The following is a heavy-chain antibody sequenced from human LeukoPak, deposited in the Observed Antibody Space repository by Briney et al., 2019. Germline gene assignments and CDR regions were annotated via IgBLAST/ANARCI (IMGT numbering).Heavy chain of an antibody. D-gene: IGHD6-19*01. J-gene: IGHJ4*02. CDR1: GFTFTSYA. Sequence: GGSLRLSCAASGFTFTSYAMSWVRQAPGKGLEWVSAISGSGGSTYYADSVKGRFTISRDNSKNTLYLQMNSLRAEDTAVYYCAKPGDSSGWYYFDYWGQGTLVTVPS. CDR3: AKPGDSSGWYYFDY. CDR2: ISGSGGST. V-gene: IGHV3-23*01.